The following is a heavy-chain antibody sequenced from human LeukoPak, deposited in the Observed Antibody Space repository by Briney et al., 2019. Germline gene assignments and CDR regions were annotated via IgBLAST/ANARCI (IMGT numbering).Heavy chain of an antibody. CDR3: ARGTVFRVFDY. D-gene: IGHD3-10*02. V-gene: IGHV3-11*01. Sequence: GGSLRLSCVASGFTFSNYYMSWVRQAPGKGLEWISYITRSGGFYADSVKGRFTISRDNAKNSLYLQMNSLRFEDTAVYYCARGTVFRVFDYWGQGTLVTVSS. J-gene: IGHJ4*02. CDR1: GFTFSNYY. CDR2: ITRSGG.